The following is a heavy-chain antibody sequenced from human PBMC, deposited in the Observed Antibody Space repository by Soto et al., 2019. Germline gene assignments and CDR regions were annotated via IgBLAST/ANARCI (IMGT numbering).Heavy chain of an antibody. CDR2: IKSKTDGGTT. D-gene: IGHD3-22*01. CDR1: GFTFSNAW. CDR3: TTDPYYYDSSGYYYYYGMDV. Sequence: EVQLVESGGGLVKPGGSLRLSCAASGFTFSNAWMNWVRQAPGKGLEWVGRIKSKTDGGTTDYAAPVKGRFTISRDDSKNTLYLQMKSLKTEDTAVYYCTTDPYYYDSSGYYYYYGMDVWGQGTTVTVSS. J-gene: IGHJ6*02. V-gene: IGHV3-15*07.